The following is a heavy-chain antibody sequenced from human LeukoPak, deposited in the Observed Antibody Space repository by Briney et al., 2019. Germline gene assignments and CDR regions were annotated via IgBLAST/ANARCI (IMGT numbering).Heavy chain of an antibody. CDR3: ARDPLSYYYDSSGYYDY. J-gene: IGHJ4*02. V-gene: IGHV1-18*01. CDR1: GYTFTSYG. D-gene: IGHD3-22*01. Sequence: ASVKVSCKASGYTFTSYGISWVRQAPGQGLEWMGWISAYNGNTNYAQKLQGRVTMTTDTSTSTAYMELRGLRSDDTAVYYCARDPLSYYYDSSGYYDYWGQGTLVTVSS. CDR2: ISAYNGNT.